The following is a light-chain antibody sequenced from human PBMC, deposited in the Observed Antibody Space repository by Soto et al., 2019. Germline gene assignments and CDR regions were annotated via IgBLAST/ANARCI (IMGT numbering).Light chain of an antibody. Sequence: DIVMTQSPLSLPVTSGEPASISCRSSQSLLHGNGYNYLEWYLQKPGQSPQLLIYLGSNRASGVTDRFSGSGSGTDFTLKISRVEAEDVGIYYCMQALQTPYTFGQGTKVEVK. J-gene: IGKJ2*01. CDR2: LGS. V-gene: IGKV2-28*01. CDR3: MQALQTPYT. CDR1: QSLLHGNGYNY.